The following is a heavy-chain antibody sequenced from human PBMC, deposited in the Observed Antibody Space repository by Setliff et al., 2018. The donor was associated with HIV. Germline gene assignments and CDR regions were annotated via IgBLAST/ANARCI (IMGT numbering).Heavy chain of an antibody. Sequence: PGGSLRLSCEASGFTFSTYSMNWVRQAPGKGLEWVSSISSSSRSKCYADSVKGRFTISRDNAKNSLYLQMNSLTAEDTAVYYCARDVSWRVRTYIDYWGQGALVTVSS. D-gene: IGHD3-3*01. J-gene: IGHJ4*02. CDR3: ARDVSWRVRTYIDY. CDR1: GFTFSTYS. V-gene: IGHV3-21*01. CDR2: ISSSSRSK.